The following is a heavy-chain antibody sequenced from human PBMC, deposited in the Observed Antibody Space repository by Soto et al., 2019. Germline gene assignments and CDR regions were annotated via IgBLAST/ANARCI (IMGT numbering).Heavy chain of an antibody. CDR3: ARHSGSYYYFDY. CDR2: IYSGGST. V-gene: IGHV3-53*01. CDR1: GFTVSSNY. D-gene: IGHD1-26*01. Sequence: LRLSCAASGFTVSSNYMSWVRQAPGKGLEWVSVIYSGGSTYYADSVKGRFTISRDNSKNTLYLQMNSLRAEDTAVYYCARHSGSYYYFDYWGQGTLVTVSS. J-gene: IGHJ4*02.